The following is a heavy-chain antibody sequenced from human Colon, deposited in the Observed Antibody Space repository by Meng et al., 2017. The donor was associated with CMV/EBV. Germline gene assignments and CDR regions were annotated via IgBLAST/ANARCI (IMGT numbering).Heavy chain of an antibody. Sequence: SETLSLTCTVSGGSVSSGSYHWSWIRQPPGKGLEWIGYIYYSGSTNYNPSLKSRVTISVDTSKNQFSLKLNSVTAADTAVYYCARNIAAASNWFDPWGQGTLITVSS. J-gene: IGHJ5*02. CDR3: ARNIAAASNWFDP. V-gene: IGHV4-61*01. D-gene: IGHD6-25*01. CDR1: GGSVSSGSYH. CDR2: IYYSGST.